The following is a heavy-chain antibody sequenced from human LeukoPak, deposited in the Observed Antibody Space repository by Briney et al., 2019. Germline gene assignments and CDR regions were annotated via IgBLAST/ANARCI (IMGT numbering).Heavy chain of an antibody. D-gene: IGHD2-15*01. J-gene: IGHJ5*02. Sequence: SQTLSLTCAISGDSVSSNSAAWNWIRQSPSRGLEWLGRTYYRSKWYNDYAGSVKSRITINPDTSKNQFSLQLNSVAPEDTAVYYCARDRALGYCSGGSCYEVSNWFDPWGQGTLVTVSS. CDR1: GDSVSSNSAA. V-gene: IGHV6-1*01. CDR3: ARDRALGYCSGGSCYEVSNWFDP. CDR2: TYYRSKWYN.